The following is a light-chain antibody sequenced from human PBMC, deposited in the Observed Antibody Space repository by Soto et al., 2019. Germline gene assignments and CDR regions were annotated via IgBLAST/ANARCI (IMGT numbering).Light chain of an antibody. CDR1: QSIGTY. CDR2: DAS. Sequence: EIVLTQSPATLSLSPGERATLSCRASQSIGTYLAWYQQKPGQAPRLLIYDASNRATGIPARFSGGGSGTDFTLTISSLEPEDFAVYYCQQRNPLTFGGGXX. J-gene: IGKJ4*01. V-gene: IGKV3-11*01. CDR3: QQRNPLT.